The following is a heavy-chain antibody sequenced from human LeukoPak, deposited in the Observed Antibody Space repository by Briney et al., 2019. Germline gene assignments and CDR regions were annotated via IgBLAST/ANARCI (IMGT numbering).Heavy chain of an antibody. J-gene: IGHJ4*02. D-gene: IGHD6-6*01. CDR1: GYTFTGYY. CDR2: INPNSGGT. CDR3: ARGSLVDSSSSSGFDY. Sequence: ASVKVSCKASGYTFTGYYMHWVRQAPGQGLEWMGWINPNSGGTKYAQKFQGRVTMTRDTSISTAYIELSRLRSDDTAVYYCARGSLVDSSSSSGFDYWAREPWSPSPQ. V-gene: IGHV1-2*02.